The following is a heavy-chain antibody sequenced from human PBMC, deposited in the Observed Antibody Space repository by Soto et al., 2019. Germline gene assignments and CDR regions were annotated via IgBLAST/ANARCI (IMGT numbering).Heavy chain of an antibody. CDR1: GFTFSSYG. CDR2: IWYDGSNK. CDR3: ARGDESRAYWV. V-gene: IGHV3-33*01. D-gene: IGHD3-22*01. J-gene: IGHJ4*02. Sequence: QVQLVESGGGVVQPGRSLRLSCAASGFTFSSYGMHWVRQAPGKGLEWVAVIWYDGSNKYYADSVKGRFTISRDNSKNTLYLQMNRVRAEDTAVCDWARGDESRAYWVWGQGTLVTVSS.